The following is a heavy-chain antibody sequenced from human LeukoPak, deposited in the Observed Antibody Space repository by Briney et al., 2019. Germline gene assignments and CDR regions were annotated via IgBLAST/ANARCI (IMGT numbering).Heavy chain of an antibody. CDR1: GFTFSSCW. Sequence: PGGSLRLSCAASGFTFSSCWMSWVRQAPGKGLEWVANIKQDGSEKYYVDSVKGRFTISRDNAKNSLYLQMNSLRAEDTAVYYCARDIVVVVAATYYFDYWGQGTLVTVSS. CDR3: ARDIVVVVAATYYFDY. D-gene: IGHD2-15*01. J-gene: IGHJ4*02. V-gene: IGHV3-7*01. CDR2: IKQDGSEK.